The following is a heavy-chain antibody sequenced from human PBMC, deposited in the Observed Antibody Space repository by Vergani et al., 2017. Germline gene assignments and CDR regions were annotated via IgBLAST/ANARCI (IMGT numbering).Heavy chain of an antibody. J-gene: IGHJ5*02. D-gene: IGHD1-1*01. Sequence: QVQLQESGPGLVKPSQTLSLTCIVPNGSIHNGSYSWNWIRQPAGKRLEWIGRIYSSGSTKYNPTLKSRVTISIDPTKNQFSLKLTSVTAADTAVDYCARGAEIGTTNRGDWFDPWGQGTLVTVSS. CDR1: NGSIHNGSYS. CDR3: ARGAEIGTTNRGDWFDP. V-gene: IGHV4-61*02. CDR2: IYSSGST.